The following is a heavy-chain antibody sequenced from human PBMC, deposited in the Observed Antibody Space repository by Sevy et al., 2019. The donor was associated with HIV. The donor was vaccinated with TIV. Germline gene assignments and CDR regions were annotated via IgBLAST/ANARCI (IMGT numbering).Heavy chain of an antibody. V-gene: IGHV3-23*01. CDR1: GFTFSKYS. D-gene: IGHD2-8*01. Sequence: GGSLRLSCAASGFTFSKYSMSWVRQPPGKGLEWVSTLSFGCGEINYADSVKGPFTMSRDNSKSSVYLQMNNLRPEDTAVYYCAREGCTKPHDYWGQGTLVTVSS. CDR2: LSFGCGEI. J-gene: IGHJ4*02. CDR3: AREGCTKPHDY.